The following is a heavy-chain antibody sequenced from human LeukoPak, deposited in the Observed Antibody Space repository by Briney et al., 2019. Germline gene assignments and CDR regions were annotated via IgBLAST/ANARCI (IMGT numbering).Heavy chain of an antibody. V-gene: IGHV3-30*02. Sequence: GRPLRLSCAASGFTFRNYDMHWVRQPPGKGLEWVAFIRYDGSTNYYAESVKGRFTISRDNSKNTMYLQIDSLRVEDTAVYYCAKAIARGADYWGQGTLVTVSS. CDR1: GFTFRNYD. CDR2: IRYDGSTN. CDR3: AKAIARGADY. D-gene: IGHD3-10*01. J-gene: IGHJ4*02.